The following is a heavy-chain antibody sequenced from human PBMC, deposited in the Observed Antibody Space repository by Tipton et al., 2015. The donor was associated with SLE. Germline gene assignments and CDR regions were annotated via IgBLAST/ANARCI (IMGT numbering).Heavy chain of an antibody. V-gene: IGHV3-9*01. CDR3: AKDMGDILTGPDY. Sequence: SLRLSCAASGFTFSRYAMSWVRQAPGKGLEWVSGISWDSGSIGYADSVKGRFTISRDNAKNSLYLQMNSLRAEDTALYYCAKDMGDILTGPDYWGQGTLVTVSS. J-gene: IGHJ4*02. CDR1: GFTFSRYA. CDR2: ISWDSGSI. D-gene: IGHD3-9*01.